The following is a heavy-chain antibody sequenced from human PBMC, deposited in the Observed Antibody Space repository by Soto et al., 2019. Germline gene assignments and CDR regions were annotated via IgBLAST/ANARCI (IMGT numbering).Heavy chain of an antibody. Sequence: EVQLVESGGGLVQPGGSLRLSCAASEFTFSSYWMNWVRQAPGKGLEWVANITEDGSEKYYVDSVKGRFTISRDNAKNSLNLKMNSLRGEDTAVYYCARDLGAPGRGSAVGYYYHYGMDVWGQGTTVTVSS. CDR3: ARDLGAPGRGSAVGYYYHYGMDV. CDR1: EFTFSSYW. D-gene: IGHD2-2*01. J-gene: IGHJ6*02. V-gene: IGHV3-7*05. CDR2: ITEDGSEK.